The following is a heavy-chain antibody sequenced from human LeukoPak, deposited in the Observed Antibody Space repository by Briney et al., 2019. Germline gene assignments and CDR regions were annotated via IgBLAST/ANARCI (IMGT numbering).Heavy chain of an antibody. CDR1: GFTFSSYS. D-gene: IGHD2/OR15-2a*01. CDR3: ARGANINVFDI. CDR2: ISSNSNSI. Sequence: PGGSLRLSCAASGFTFSSYSMNWVRQAPGKGLEWVSSISSNSNSIYYADSVKGRFTSSRDNAKNSLYLQINSLRAEDTAVYYCARGANINVFDIWGQGTMVTVSS. V-gene: IGHV3-21*01. J-gene: IGHJ3*02.